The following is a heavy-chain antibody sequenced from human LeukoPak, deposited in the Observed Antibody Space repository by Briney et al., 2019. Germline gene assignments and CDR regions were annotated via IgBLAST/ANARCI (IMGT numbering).Heavy chain of an antibody. D-gene: IGHD2-8*02. CDR1: GFAFSNYA. J-gene: IGHJ4*02. CDR3: AKSTGGTFDY. V-gene: IGHV3-23*01. Sequence: PGGSLRLSCAASGFAFSNYAMTWVRQAPGKGLEWVSAICGSGTSTYYADSVKGRFTISRDNSKNTLYLQMNSLRAEDTAVYYCAKSTGGTFDYWGQGTLVTVSS. CDR2: ICGSGTST.